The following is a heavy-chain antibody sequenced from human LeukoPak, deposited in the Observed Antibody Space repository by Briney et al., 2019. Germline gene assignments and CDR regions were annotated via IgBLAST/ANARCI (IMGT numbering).Heavy chain of an antibody. CDR3: AKDPESQRPQEYSGRYLNWFDP. D-gene: IGHD1-26*01. V-gene: IGHV3-23*01. Sequence: SGGSLRLSCAASGFTFSSYAMSWVRQAPGKGLEWVSLISDSGGSTYFAESVKGRFTISRDNSKNMLYLQMNSLRAEDTAVYYCAKDPESQRPQEYSGRYLNWFDPWGQGTLVTASS. CDR1: GFTFSSYA. J-gene: IGHJ5*02. CDR2: ISDSGGST.